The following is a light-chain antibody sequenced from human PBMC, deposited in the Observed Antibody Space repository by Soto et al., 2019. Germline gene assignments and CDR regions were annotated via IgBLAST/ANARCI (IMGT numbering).Light chain of an antibody. CDR3: QQYATSPLT. Sequence: ELVLTQSPGTLSLSPGERATLPCRASQTVSSSFLAWYQQKPGQAPRLLIYGALSRATGIPDRFSGSGSGTDFTLTISRLEPEDFALYYCQQYATSPLTFGGGTKVDIK. V-gene: IGKV3-20*01. CDR2: GAL. J-gene: IGKJ4*01. CDR1: QTVSSSF.